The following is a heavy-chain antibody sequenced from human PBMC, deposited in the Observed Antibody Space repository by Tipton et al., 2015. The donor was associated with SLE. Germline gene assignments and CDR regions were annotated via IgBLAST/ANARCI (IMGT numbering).Heavy chain of an antibody. D-gene: IGHD3-22*01. CDR2: INHSGST. V-gene: IGHV4-34*01. CDR1: GGSFSGYY. CDR3: AKGKMGYYDSSGLFDY. Sequence: LRLSCAVYGGSFSGYYWSWIRQPPGKGLEWIGEINHSGSTNYNPSLKSRVTISVDTSKNQFSLKLSSVTAADTAVYYCAKGKMGYYDSSGLFDYWGQGTLVTVSS. J-gene: IGHJ4*02.